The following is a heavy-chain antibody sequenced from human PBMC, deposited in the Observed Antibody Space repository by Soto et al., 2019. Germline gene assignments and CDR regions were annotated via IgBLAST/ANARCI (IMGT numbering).Heavy chain of an antibody. CDR3: ARIPMAAMVTHYYCGMDV. CDR2: IDWDDDK. V-gene: IGHV2-70*01. Sequence: SGPTLVNPTQTLTLTCTFSGFSLSTSGMCVSWIRQPPGKALEWLALIDWDDDKYYSTSLKTRLTISKDTSKNQVVLTMTNMDPVDTATYYCARIPMAAMVTHYYCGMDVWGQGTTVTVSS. J-gene: IGHJ6*02. CDR1: GFSLSTSGMC. D-gene: IGHD5-18*01.